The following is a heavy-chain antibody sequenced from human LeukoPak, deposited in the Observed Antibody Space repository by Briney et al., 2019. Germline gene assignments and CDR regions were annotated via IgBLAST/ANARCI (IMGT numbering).Heavy chain of an antibody. V-gene: IGHV1-2*02. Sequence: ASVKVSCKASGYTFTGYYVHWVRQAPGQGLEWMGWINPNSGGTNYAQKFQGRVTMTRDTSISTAYMELSRLRSDDTAVYYCARGVYSSGWYEFDYWGQGTLVTVSS. CDR1: GYTFTGYY. D-gene: IGHD6-19*01. J-gene: IGHJ4*02. CDR2: INPNSGGT. CDR3: ARGVYSSGWYEFDY.